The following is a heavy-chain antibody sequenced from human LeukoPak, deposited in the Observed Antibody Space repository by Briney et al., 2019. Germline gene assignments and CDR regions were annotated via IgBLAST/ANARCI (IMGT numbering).Heavy chain of an antibody. CDR3: ATRSRGYSYGGFDY. Sequence: GGSLRLSCAASGFTFSDYNMRWIRQAPGKGLEWVSSISRSGSTKYYADSVKGRFTISRDNAKNSLFLQMNSLRVEDTALYYCATRSRGYSYGGFDYWGQGTLVTVSS. CDR2: ISRSGSTK. CDR1: GFTFSDYN. J-gene: IGHJ4*02. D-gene: IGHD5-18*01. V-gene: IGHV3-11*01.